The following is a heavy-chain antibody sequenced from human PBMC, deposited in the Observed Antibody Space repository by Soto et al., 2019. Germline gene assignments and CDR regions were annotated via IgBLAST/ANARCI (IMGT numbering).Heavy chain of an antibody. CDR3: ARRSYFHYGMDV. CDR2: IYYSGST. J-gene: IGHJ6*02. D-gene: IGHD2-21*01. V-gene: IGHV4-39*01. Sequence: TLSLPCTVSGGSISSSSYYWGWIRQPPGKGLEWIGSIYYSGSTYYNPSLKSRVTISVDTSKNQFSLKLSSVTAADTAVYYCARRSYFHYGMDVWGQGTTVTVSS. CDR1: GGSISSSSYY.